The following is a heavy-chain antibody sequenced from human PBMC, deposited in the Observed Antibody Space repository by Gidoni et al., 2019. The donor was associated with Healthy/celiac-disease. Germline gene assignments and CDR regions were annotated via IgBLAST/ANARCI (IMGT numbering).Heavy chain of an antibody. CDR2: TYYSGST. CDR3: ARGGDYVWGSYRIPFDY. J-gene: IGHJ4*02. CDR1: GGSIRSYY. D-gene: IGHD3-16*02. V-gene: IGHV4-59*01. Sequence: QVQLQASGPGLVKPSETLSLTCTVSGGSIRSYYWSWLRQPPGTGLVWIGYTYYSGSTNYNPSLKSRVTISVDTSKNQYSLKLSSVTAADTAVYYCARGGDYVWGSYRIPFDYWGQGTLVTVSS.